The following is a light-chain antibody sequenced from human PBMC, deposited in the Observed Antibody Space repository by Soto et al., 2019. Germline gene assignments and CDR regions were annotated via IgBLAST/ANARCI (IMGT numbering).Light chain of an antibody. CDR2: AAS. V-gene: IGKV1-27*01. CDR1: QGISNY. J-gene: IGKJ1*01. Sequence: DIQMTQSPSSLSASVGDRVTITCRASQGISNYLAWYQQKPGKVPKILIYAASTLQSGVPSRISGSGSVTDFTLTISSLQPEDVATYYCQKYNSAPPWTFGQGTKVEIK. CDR3: QKYNSAPPWT.